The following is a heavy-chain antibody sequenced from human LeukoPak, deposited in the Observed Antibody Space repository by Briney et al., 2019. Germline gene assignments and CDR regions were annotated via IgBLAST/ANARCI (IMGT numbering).Heavy chain of an antibody. CDR1: GFPFSVYE. D-gene: IGHD6-19*01. V-gene: IGHV3-48*03. J-gene: IGHJ4*02. Sequence: GGSLRLSCAVSGFPFSVYEMNWVRQAPGKGLEWVSNIGSSGSTIYYADSVKGRFSISRDNAKSSLYLQMNSLRVEDTAVYYCALLAVASDFDYWGQGALVTVSS. CDR3: ALLAVASDFDY. CDR2: IGSSGSTI.